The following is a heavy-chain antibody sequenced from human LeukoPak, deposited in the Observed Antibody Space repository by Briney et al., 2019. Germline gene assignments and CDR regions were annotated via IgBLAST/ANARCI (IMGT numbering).Heavy chain of an antibody. CDR2: ISYSGST. CDR1: GGSITSYY. V-gene: IGHV4-59*08. D-gene: IGHD6-13*01. Sequence: SETLSLTCTVSGGSITSYYWSWIRQPPGKGLEWIGYISYSGSTNYNPSLKSRVTISVDTSKNQFSLKLSPVTAADTAVYYCARLQGQLVFEYYFDYWGQGTLVTVSS. CDR3: ARLQGQLVFEYYFDY. J-gene: IGHJ4*02.